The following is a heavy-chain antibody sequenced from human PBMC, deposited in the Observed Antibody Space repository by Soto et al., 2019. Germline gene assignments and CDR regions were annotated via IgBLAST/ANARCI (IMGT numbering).Heavy chain of an antibody. J-gene: IGHJ6*02. CDR2: ISGSGGST. Sequence: SFAASGFTFSSYAMSWVRQAPGKGLEWVSAISGSGGSTYYADSVKGRFTISRDNSKNTLYLQMNSLRAEDTAVYYCAKKGYCSSTSCYPYGMDVWGQGTTVTVSS. V-gene: IGHV3-23*01. D-gene: IGHD2-2*01. CDR1: GFTFSSYA. CDR3: AKKGYCSSTSCYPYGMDV.